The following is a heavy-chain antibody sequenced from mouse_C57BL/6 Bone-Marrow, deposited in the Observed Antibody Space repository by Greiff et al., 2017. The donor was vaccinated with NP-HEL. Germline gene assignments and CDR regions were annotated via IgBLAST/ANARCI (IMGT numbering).Heavy chain of an antibody. Sequence: QVQLKESGPGLVQPSQSLSITCTVSGFSLTSYGVHWVRQSPGKGLEWLGVIWSGGSTDYNAAFISRLSISKDNSKSQVFFKMNSLQADDTAIYYCARNPSHYYGSSHWYFDVWGTGTTVTVSS. V-gene: IGHV2-2*01. D-gene: IGHD1-1*01. J-gene: IGHJ1*03. CDR3: ARNPSHYYGSSHWYFDV. CDR2: IWSGGST. CDR1: GFSLTSYG.